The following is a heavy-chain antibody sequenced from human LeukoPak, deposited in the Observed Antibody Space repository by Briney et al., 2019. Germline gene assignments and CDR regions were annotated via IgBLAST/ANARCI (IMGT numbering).Heavy chain of an antibody. V-gene: IGHV3-66*02. CDR3: ASLITTVDY. D-gene: IGHD4-11*01. Sequence: GGSLRLSCAASGFTFDDYGMSWVRQAPGKGLEWVSVIYSGGSTYYADSVKGRFTISRDNSKNTLYLQMNSLRAEDTAVYYCASLITTVDYWGQGTLVTVSS. CDR1: GFTFDDYG. CDR2: IYSGGST. J-gene: IGHJ4*02.